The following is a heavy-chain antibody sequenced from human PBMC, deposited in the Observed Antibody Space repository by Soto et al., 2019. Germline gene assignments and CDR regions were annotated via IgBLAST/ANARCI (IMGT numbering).Heavy chain of an antibody. CDR1: GGSFSGYY. J-gene: IGHJ5*02. CDR3: APLRGYYNWFDP. D-gene: IGHD3-22*01. V-gene: IGHV4-34*01. CDR2: INHSGST. Sequence: SETLSLTCTVYGGSFSGYYWSWIRQPPGKGLEWIGEINHSGSTNYNPSLKSRVTISVDTSKNQFSLKLSSVTAADTAVYYCAPLRGYYNWFDPWGQGTLVTVS.